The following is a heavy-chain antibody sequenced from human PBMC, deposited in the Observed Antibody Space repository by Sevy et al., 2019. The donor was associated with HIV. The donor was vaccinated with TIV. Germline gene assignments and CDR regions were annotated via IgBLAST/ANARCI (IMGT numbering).Heavy chain of an antibody. CDR2: IYYGGGT. V-gene: IGHV4-31*03. D-gene: IGHD3-22*01. Sequence: SETLSLTCSVSGGSISSGGFFWSWIRQHPGKGLEWIGYIYYGGGTYYNPSLKSRSMISVDTSKNQFSLKVNSVTVADTAVYYCARFYDSSGGWFDPWGQGMLVIVSS. CDR3: ARFYDSSGGWFDP. J-gene: IGHJ5*02. CDR1: GGSISSGGFF.